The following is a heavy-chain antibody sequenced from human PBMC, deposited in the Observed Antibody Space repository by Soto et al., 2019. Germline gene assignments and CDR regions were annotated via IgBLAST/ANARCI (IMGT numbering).Heavy chain of an antibody. CDR2: IYYSGST. CDR1: GGSICSYY. V-gene: IGHV4-59*08. Sequence: SETLSLTCTVSGGSICSYYRSWIRQPPGKGLEWIGYIYYSGSTIYNPSLKSRVTISVDTSKNQFSLKLSSVTAADTAVYYCARRYGYSFDYWGQGTLVTVSS. J-gene: IGHJ4*02. D-gene: IGHD1-1*01. CDR3: ARRYGYSFDY.